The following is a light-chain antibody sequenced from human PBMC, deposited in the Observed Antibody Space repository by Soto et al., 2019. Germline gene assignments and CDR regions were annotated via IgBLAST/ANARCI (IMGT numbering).Light chain of an antibody. CDR3: TSYAGSYADVV. V-gene: IGLV2-8*01. J-gene: IGLJ2*01. CDR1: SSDFGGTNY. Sequence: QSAPTQPPSASGSPGQSVTISCTGASSDFGGTNYVSWYQQHPGKAPKLMIFEVTKRPSGVPDRFSGSKSGNTASLTVSGLQAEDEADYYCTSYAGSYADVVFGGGTKLTVL. CDR2: EVT.